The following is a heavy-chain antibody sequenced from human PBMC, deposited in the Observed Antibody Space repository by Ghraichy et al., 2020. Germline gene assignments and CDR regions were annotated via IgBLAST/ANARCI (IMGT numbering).Heavy chain of an antibody. V-gene: IGHV3-33*01. CDR2: ISYGGSNE. Sequence: GGSLRLSCAASGFTFSNYGMHWVRQSPGKGLECVAVISYGGSNEDYGDSVKGRFTISRDNSKNTLYLQMNSLRAEDTAVYYCARGKLQVWHNGNCYYGMDVWGQGSKVT. CDR1: GFTFSNYG. CDR3: ARGKLQVWHNGNCYYGMDV. D-gene: IGHD1/OR15-1a*01. J-gene: IGHJ6*02.